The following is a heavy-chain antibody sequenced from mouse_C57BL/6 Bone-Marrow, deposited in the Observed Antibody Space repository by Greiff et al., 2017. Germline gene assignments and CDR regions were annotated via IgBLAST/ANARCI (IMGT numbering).Heavy chain of an antibody. D-gene: IGHD1-1*01. CDR3: TTCFITTVVAHFDY. V-gene: IGHV1-76*01. CDR1: GYTFTDYY. J-gene: IGHJ2*01. CDR2: IYPGSGNT. Sequence: QVQLKQSGAELVRPGASVKLSCKASGYTFTDYYINWVKQRPGQGLEWIARIYPGSGNTYYNEKFKGKATLTAEKSSSTAYMQLSSLTSEDTAVYYCTTCFITTVVAHFDYWGQGTTLTVSS.